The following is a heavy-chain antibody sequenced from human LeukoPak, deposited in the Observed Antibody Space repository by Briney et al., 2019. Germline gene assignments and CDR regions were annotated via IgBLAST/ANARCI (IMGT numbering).Heavy chain of an antibody. CDR3: AKQIDYGSGVDAFDI. V-gene: IGHV5-51*01. J-gene: IGHJ3*02. CDR2: IYPGDSDT. CDR1: GYSFTSYW. Sequence: GESLKISCKGSGYSFTSYWIGWVRHMPGKGLEWMGIIYPGDSDTRYSPSFQGQVTISADKSINTAYLQWSSLKASDTAMYYCAKQIDYGSGVDAFDIWGQGTMVTVSS. D-gene: IGHD3-10*01.